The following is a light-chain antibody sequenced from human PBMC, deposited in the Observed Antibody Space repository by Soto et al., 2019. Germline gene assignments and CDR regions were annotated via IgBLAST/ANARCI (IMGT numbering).Light chain of an antibody. J-gene: IGKJ1*01. Sequence: EIVMTQSPATLSVSPGERATLSCRASQSVSSNLAWYQQKPGQAPRLLIYGASTRATGIPARFSGSWSGTEFTLTISRLQSEDVAVYYCQQYNNWPPWTFGQGTKGEIK. CDR3: QQYNNWPPWT. CDR2: GAS. V-gene: IGKV3-15*01. CDR1: QSVSSN.